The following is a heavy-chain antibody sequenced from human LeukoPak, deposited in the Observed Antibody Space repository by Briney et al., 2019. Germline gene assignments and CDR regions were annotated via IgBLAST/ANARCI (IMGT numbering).Heavy chain of an antibody. D-gene: IGHD6-19*01. J-gene: IGHJ6*02. CDR2: ISYDGGLK. CDR3: AKALAYTSGYLKWGENTEDYFYYYAMDV. CDR1: GFTSSTYG. V-gene: IGHV3-30*18. Sequence: GGSLRLSCTASGFTSSTYGMHWVRQAPGKGLEWVAIISYDGGLKYYANSVKGRFTISRDNSRNTLYPQMNSLRAEDTAVYYCAKALAYTSGYLKWGENTEDYFYYYAMDVWGQGTTVAVSS.